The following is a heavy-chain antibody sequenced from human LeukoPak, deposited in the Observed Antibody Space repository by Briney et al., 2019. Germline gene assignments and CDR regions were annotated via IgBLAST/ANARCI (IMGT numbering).Heavy chain of an antibody. V-gene: IGHV3-48*01. CDR1: GFSFSSYS. CDR3: AKDSGRSAGYQRLFDY. CDR2: ISSSRSTI. J-gene: IGHJ4*02. Sequence: GGSLRLSCAASGFSFSSYSMNWVRQAPGKGLEWVSYISSSRSTIYYADSVKGRFTISRDNAKNSLYLQMNSLRAEDTAVYYCAKDSGRSAGYQRLFDYWGQGTLVTVSS. D-gene: IGHD6-13*01.